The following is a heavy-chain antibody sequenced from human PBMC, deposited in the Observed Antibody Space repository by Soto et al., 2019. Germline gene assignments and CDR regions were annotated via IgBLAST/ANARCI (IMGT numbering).Heavy chain of an antibody. D-gene: IGHD2-2*02. J-gene: IGHJ4*02. CDR1: GFSFSNYE. CDR3: ARGDCSSTCYIGY. CDR2: ITSSGGAV. Sequence: VQLVESGGGLVQPGGSLRLSCEASGFSFSNYEMNWVRQAPGKGLEWISYITSSGGAVFYADSVKSRFTISRDNAKDSLFLQMNSLRVEDTAVYYCARGDCSSTCYIGYWGQGARVTVSS. V-gene: IGHV3-48*03.